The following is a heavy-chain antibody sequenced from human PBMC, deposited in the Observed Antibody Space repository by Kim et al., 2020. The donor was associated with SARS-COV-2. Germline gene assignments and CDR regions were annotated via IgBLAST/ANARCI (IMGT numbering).Heavy chain of an antibody. CDR2: ISSSSSTI. Sequence: GGSLRLSCAASGFTISSNSMNWVRQAPGKGLEWVSYISSSSSTIYYADSVKGRFTISRDNAKNSLYLQMNSLRDEDTAVYYCARDYWMGATNAFDIWGQGTMVTVSS. V-gene: IGHV3-48*02. CDR3: ARDYWMGATNAFDI. D-gene: IGHD1-26*01. J-gene: IGHJ3*02. CDR1: GFTISSNS.